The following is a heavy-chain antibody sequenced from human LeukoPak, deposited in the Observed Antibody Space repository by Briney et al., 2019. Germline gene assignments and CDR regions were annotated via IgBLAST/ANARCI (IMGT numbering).Heavy chain of an antibody. Sequence: SETLSLTCTVSGCSISSYYWGWLRHPPGNGLEWIGCIYYSGSTNYNPALKSRVTISVDASKNQFSLKLSSVTVADTAVDYCARDRGSGWYEFNYWGRGTLVTVSS. D-gene: IGHD6-19*01. V-gene: IGHV4-59*01. J-gene: IGHJ4*02. CDR2: IYYSGST. CDR1: GCSISSYY. CDR3: ARDRGSGWYEFNY.